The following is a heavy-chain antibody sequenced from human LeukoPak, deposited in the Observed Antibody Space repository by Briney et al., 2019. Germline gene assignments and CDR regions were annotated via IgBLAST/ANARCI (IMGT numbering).Heavy chain of an antibody. J-gene: IGHJ4*02. CDR2: INHSGST. V-gene: IGHV4-34*01. D-gene: IGHD7-27*01. CDR3: ARRTELGNLGNDY. CDR1: GGSFSGYY. Sequence: PSETLSLTCAVYGGSFSGYYWSWIRQPPGKGLEWIGEINHSGSTNYNPSLKSRVTISVDTSNNQFSLKLNSVTAADTAVYHCARRTELGNLGNDYWGQGTLVTVSS.